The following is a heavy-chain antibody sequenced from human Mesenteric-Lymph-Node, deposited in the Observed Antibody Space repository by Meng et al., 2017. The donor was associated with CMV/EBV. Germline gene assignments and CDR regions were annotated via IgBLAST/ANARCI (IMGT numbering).Heavy chain of an antibody. CDR2: ISSGSNYI. J-gene: IGHJ4*02. V-gene: IGHV3-21*01. Sequence: LSLTCAASGFTFSNYNMNWVRQAPGKGLEWVSSISSGSNYIYYADPVKGRFTISRDNAKNSLYLQMNSLRAEDTAVYYCARDSGSGYYAADYWGQGTLVTVSS. CDR1: GFTFSNYN. D-gene: IGHD3-22*01. CDR3: ARDSGSGYYAADY.